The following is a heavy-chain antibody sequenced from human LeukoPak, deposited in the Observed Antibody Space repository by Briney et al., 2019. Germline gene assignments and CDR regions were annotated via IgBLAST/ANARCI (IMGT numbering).Heavy chain of an antibody. CDR1: GFTFSNYG. J-gene: IGHJ1*01. D-gene: IGHD3-22*01. CDR2: ITYDGSYK. V-gene: IGHV3-30*03. Sequence: GGSLRLSCAVSGFTFSNYGMHWVRQAPGKGLEWVAVITYDGSYKHYADSVKGRFTISRDNSKNTLYLQMNSLRAEDTAVYYCATQGEHSYDSNRSGYFQHGGQGTLVSVSS. CDR3: ATQGEHSYDSNRSGYFQH.